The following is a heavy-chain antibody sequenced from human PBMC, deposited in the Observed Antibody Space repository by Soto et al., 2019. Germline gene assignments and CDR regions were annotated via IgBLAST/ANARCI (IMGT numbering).Heavy chain of an antibody. CDR1: GYTFTSYD. D-gene: IGHD4-17*01. J-gene: IGHJ4*02. CDR3: TRTLYGDNVDY. Sequence: QVQLVQSGAEVKKHGASVKVSCKASGYTFTSYDINWVRQATGQGLEWMGWMNPNSGNTGYAQKFQGRVNITRNTSISTASMDLSSLTSEHTAVYYFTRTLYGDNVDYWGQATLVTFSS. CDR2: MNPNSGNT. V-gene: IGHV1-8*01.